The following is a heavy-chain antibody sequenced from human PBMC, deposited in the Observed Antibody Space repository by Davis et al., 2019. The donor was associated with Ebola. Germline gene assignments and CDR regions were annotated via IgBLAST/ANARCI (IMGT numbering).Heavy chain of an antibody. D-gene: IGHD5-12*01. Sequence: SGPTLVKPTETLTLTCAVSGFSLRNDKMGVAWIRQSPGKALEWLAHIFSNDEKFHSTSLKSRLTISEDTSRSQVVLTMTNVDPVDTATYYCARIRAYSYEYLWRRNPRQQYFGMDVWGQGATVTVSS. CDR1: GFSLRNDKMG. CDR2: IFSNDEK. V-gene: IGHV2-26*01. CDR3: ARIRAYSYEYLWRRNPRQQYFGMDV. J-gene: IGHJ6*02.